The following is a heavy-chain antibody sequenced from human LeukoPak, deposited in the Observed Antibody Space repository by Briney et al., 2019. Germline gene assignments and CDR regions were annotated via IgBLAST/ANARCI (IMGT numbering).Heavy chain of an antibody. CDR2: IYPGDSDT. V-gene: IGHV5-51*01. CDR1: GYSFTTYW. D-gene: IGHD1-14*01. Sequence: GESLKISCQGSGYSFTTYWIGWVRQMPGKGLEWMGIIYPGDSDTRYSPSFQGQVTISADKSISTAYLQWSSLRASDTAMYYCARAGYNNWYYFDYWGQGTLVTVSS. CDR3: ARAGYNNWYYFDY. J-gene: IGHJ4*02.